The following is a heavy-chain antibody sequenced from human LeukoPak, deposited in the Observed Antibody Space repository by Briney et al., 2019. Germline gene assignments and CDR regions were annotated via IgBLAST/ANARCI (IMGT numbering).Heavy chain of an antibody. CDR1: GAFSTHYF. CDR2: INTSGDT. Sequence: SETLSLTCSVSGAFSTHYFWSWIRRPAGKGLQWIGRINTSGDTYYNPSLKSRVTMSVDTSKKQFSLNLSSMAAADTAVYYCARTLLPATMGAFDIWGQGTMVTVSS. CDR3: ARTLLPATMGAFDI. V-gene: IGHV4-4*07. D-gene: IGHD2-2*01. J-gene: IGHJ3*02.